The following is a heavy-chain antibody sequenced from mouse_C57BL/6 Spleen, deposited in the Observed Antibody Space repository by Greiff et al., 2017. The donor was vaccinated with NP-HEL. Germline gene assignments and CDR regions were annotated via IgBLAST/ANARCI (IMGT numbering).Heavy chain of an antibody. CDR3: ARPSIYDGYYAWYFDV. Sequence: EVMLVESGGGLVKPGGSLKLSCAASGFTFSSYTMSWVRQTPEKRLEWVATISGGGGNTYYPDSVRGRFTISRDNAKNTLYLQMSSLRSEDTALYYCARPSIYDGYYAWYFDVWGTGTTVTVSS. D-gene: IGHD2-3*01. CDR2: ISGGGGNT. CDR1: GFTFSSYT. V-gene: IGHV5-9*01. J-gene: IGHJ1*03.